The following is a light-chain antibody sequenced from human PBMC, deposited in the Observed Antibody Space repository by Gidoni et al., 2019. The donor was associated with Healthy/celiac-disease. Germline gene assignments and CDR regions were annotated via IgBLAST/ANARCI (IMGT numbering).Light chain of an antibody. CDR1: SSDVGGYNY. CDR2: EVS. V-gene: IGLV2-8*01. J-gene: IGLJ1*01. Sequence: QSALTHPPSASGSPGQSVTISCTGTSSDVGGYNYVSWYQQHPGKAPKVMLYEVSKRPSGVPDRFSGSKSGNTASLTVSGLQAEDEADYYCSSYAGSNIWVFGTGTKVTVL. CDR3: SSYAGSNIWV.